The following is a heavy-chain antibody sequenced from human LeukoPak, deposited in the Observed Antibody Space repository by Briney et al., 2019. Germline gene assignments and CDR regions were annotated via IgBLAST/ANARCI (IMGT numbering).Heavy chain of an antibody. CDR1: GYTFTNYA. CDR3: ARSPGGNARTWLDY. Sequence: ASVKVSCKASGYTFTNYALHWVRQAPGQRLEWMGWTNGATGNTRFSQDFQGRLTITIDTSASTAYMELSSLRSEDTAVYYCARSPGGNARTWLDYWGQGTLVPVPS. J-gene: IGHJ4*02. V-gene: IGHV1-3*02. D-gene: IGHD4-23*01. CDR2: TNGATGNT.